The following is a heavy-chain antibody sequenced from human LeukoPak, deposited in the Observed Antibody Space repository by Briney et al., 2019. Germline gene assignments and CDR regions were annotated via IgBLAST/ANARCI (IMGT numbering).Heavy chain of an antibody. J-gene: IGHJ3*02. CDR3: ARDSNYYGSGIADI. D-gene: IGHD3-10*01. CDR2: ISYDGSNK. V-gene: IGHV3-30-3*01. Sequence: GGSLRLSCAASGFTFSSYAMHWVRQAPGKGLEWVAVISYDGSNKYYADSVKGRFTISRDNSKNTLYLQMDSLRAEDTAVYYCARDSNYYGSGIADIWGQGTMVTVSS. CDR1: GFTFSSYA.